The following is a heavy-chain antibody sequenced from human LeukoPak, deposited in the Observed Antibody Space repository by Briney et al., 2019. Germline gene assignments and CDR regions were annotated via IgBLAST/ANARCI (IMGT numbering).Heavy chain of an antibody. CDR3: ARDLQEYYSNYFDY. Sequence: PSETLSLTCTVSGGSISSYYWSWIRQPAGKGLEWIGRIYTSGSTNYNPSLKSRVTMSVDTSKNQFSLKLSSVTAADTAVYYCARDLQEYYSNYFDYWGQGTLVTVSS. CDR2: IYTSGST. V-gene: IGHV4-4*07. D-gene: IGHD4-11*01. CDR1: GGSISSYY. J-gene: IGHJ4*02.